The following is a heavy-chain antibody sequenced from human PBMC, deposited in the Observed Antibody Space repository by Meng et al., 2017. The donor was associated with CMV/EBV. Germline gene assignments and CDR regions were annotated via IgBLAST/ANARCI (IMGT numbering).Heavy chain of an antibody. Sequence: GGSLRLSCAASGFTFSSYSMNWVRPAPGKGLEWVSSISSSSSYIYYADSVKGRFTISRDNAKNPLYLQMNSLRAEDTAVYYCSRGGGWSSSSDWGDYYYYGMDVWGQGTTVTVSS. D-gene: IGHD6-6*01. CDR2: ISSSSSYI. CDR3: SRGGGWSSSSDWGDYYYYGMDV. CDR1: GFTFSSYS. J-gene: IGHJ6*02. V-gene: IGHV3-21*01.